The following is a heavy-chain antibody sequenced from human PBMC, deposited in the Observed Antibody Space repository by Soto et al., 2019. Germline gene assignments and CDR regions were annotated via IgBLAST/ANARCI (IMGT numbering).Heavy chain of an antibody. Sequence: ASVKVSCKASGYSFISYGIGWLRQAPGQGLEWMGWITVNSGNTNYPQKFQGRVTMTTDTSTSTAYMELRSLTSDDTAVYYCGRGLGGGWYYFDYWGPGTLVTVSS. CDR1: GYSFISYG. J-gene: IGHJ4*02. V-gene: IGHV1-18*01. CDR3: GRGLGGGWYYFDY. CDR2: ITVNSGNT. D-gene: IGHD6-19*01.